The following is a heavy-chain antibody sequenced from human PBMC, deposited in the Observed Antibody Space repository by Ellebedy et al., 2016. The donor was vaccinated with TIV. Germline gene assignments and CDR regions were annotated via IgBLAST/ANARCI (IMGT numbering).Heavy chain of an antibody. CDR2: IFSSGNT. CDR1: GGSMSSYY. V-gene: IGHV4-59*01. Sequence: MPSETLSLTCTVSGGSMSSYYWSWIRQPPGKGLEWIAYIFSSGNTNYNLSLKSRVNIPVDTSKNQFSLKLSSVTAADTAVYYCARRGGWPSGAFDIWGQGTMVTVSS. CDR3: ARRGGWPSGAFDI. J-gene: IGHJ3*02. D-gene: IGHD6-19*01.